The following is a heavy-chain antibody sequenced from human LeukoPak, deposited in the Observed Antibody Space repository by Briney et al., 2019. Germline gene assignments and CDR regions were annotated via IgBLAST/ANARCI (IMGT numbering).Heavy chain of an antibody. V-gene: IGHV4-30-2*01. J-gene: IGHJ5*02. CDR3: ARSSTRTIFGINWFGP. CDR2: IYYSGTT. Sequence: SQTLSLTCAVSGGSISSGGYSRSWIRQPPGKGLEWVGYIYYSGTTYYYPSLKSRVTMSVDRSKNQFSLKLSSVTAADTAVYYCARSSTRTIFGINWFGPWGQGTPVTVSS. CDR1: GGSISSGGYS. D-gene: IGHD3-3*01.